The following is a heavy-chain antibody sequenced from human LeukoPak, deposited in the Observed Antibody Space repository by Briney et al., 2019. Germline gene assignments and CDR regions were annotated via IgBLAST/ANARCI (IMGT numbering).Heavy chain of an antibody. D-gene: IGHD3-22*01. CDR2: INPNSGGT. J-gene: IGHJ4*02. CDR3: ARGYRGYSYYFDY. CDR1: GYTFTSYY. V-gene: IGHV1-2*02. Sequence: GASVKVSCKASGYTFTSYYMHWVRQAPGQGLEWMGWINPNSGGTNYAQKFQGRVTMTRDTSISTAYMELSRLRSDDTAVYYCARGYRGYSYYFDYWGQGTLVTVSS.